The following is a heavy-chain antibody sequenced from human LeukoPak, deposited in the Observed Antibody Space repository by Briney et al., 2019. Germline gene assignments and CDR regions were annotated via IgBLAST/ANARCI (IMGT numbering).Heavy chain of an antibody. Sequence: SETLSLTCTVSGGSISSGSYYWSWIRQPAGKGLEWIGRIYTSGSTDYNPSLKSRVTISVDTSKNQFSLKLSSVTAADTAVYYCASDETVGYFDYWGQGTLVTVSS. CDR2: IYTSGST. CDR3: ASDETVGYFDY. CDR1: GGSISSGSYY. J-gene: IGHJ4*02. V-gene: IGHV4-61*02. D-gene: IGHD1-1*01.